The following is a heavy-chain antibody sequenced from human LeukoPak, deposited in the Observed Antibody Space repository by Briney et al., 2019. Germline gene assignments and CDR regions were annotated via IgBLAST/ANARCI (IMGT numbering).Heavy chain of an antibody. D-gene: IGHD3-22*01. V-gene: IGHV3-48*01. CDR3: ATDRGWRTSGYYLYYFEY. J-gene: IGHJ4*02. CDR1: GFIFNTYT. CDR2: ISGSSGII. Sequence: GGSLRLSCAASGFIFNTYTMNWVRQAPGKGLEWVSYISGSSGIIDYADSVRGRFTISRDNAKNSLYLQMSSLRAEDTAVYYCATDRGWRTSGYYLYYFEYWGQGTLVTYSS.